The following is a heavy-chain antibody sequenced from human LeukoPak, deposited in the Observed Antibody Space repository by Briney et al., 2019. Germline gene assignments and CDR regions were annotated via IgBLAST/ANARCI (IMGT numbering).Heavy chain of an antibody. Sequence: GGSLRLSCAASGITFSSYSMNWVRQAPGKGLEWVSYISSSSSTIYYADSVKGRFTISRDNAKNSLYLQMNSLRDEDTAVYYCARDYYDSSGYYRHGMDVWGQGTTVTVSS. CDR1: GITFSSYS. J-gene: IGHJ6*02. CDR3: ARDYYDSSGYYRHGMDV. D-gene: IGHD3-22*01. V-gene: IGHV3-48*02. CDR2: ISSSSSTI.